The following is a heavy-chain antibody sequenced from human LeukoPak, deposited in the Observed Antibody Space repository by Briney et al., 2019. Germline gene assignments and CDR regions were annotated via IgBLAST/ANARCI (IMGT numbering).Heavy chain of an antibody. V-gene: IGHV4-30-4*08. CDR1: GGSISSGDYY. Sequence: SQTLSLTCTVSGGSISSGDYYWSWIRQPPGKGLEWIGYIYYSGSTYYNPSLKSRVTISVDTSKNQFSLKLSSVTAADTAVYYCSRLKTEYDILTGSDYWGQGTLVTVSS. CDR3: SRLKTEYDILTGSDY. D-gene: IGHD3-9*01. CDR2: IYYSGST. J-gene: IGHJ4*02.